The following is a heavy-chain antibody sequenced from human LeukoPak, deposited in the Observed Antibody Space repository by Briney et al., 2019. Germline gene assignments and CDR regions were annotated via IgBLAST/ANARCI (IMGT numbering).Heavy chain of an antibody. CDR1: GGSISSYY. V-gene: IGHV4-4*09. CDR3: ASSENQKKRGGYYYMDV. CDR2: IYTSGST. J-gene: IGHJ6*03. Sequence: SETLSLTCTVSGGSISSYYWSWIRQPPGKGLEWIGYIYTSGSTNYNPSLKSRVTISVDTSKNQFSLKLSPVTAADTAVYYCASSENQKKRGGYYYMDVWGKGTTVTASS. D-gene: IGHD1-14*01.